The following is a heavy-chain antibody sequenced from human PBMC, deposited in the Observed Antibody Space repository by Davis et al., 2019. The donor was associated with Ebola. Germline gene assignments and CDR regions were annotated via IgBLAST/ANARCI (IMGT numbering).Heavy chain of an antibody. CDR3: VKDPDRGWYYFDY. D-gene: IGHD6-19*01. J-gene: IGHJ4*02. V-gene: IGHV3-74*01. CDR1: GFIFSDYW. CDR2: INSDGSAT. Sequence: GESLKISCPASGFIFSDYWMHWVRQAPGKGLVWVSRINSDGSATNYADSVKGRFTISRDNSKNTLYLQMSSLRAEDTAVYYCVKDPDRGWYYFDYWGQGTLVTVSS.